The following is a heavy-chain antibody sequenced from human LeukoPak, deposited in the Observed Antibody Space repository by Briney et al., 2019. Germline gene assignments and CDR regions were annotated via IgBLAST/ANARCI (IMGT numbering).Heavy chain of an antibody. D-gene: IGHD6-19*01. CDR1: GGSITSSIYY. CDR3: ARVKYNSGWFDGGIDP. V-gene: IGHV4-39*07. Sequence: SETLSLTCTVSGGSITSSIYYWGWIRQPPGKGLEWLGSIYYSGSTYYNPSLKSRVTISVDTSKNQFSLKLSSVTAADTAVYYCARVKYNSGWFDGGIDPWGQGTLVTVSS. CDR2: IYYSGST. J-gene: IGHJ5*02.